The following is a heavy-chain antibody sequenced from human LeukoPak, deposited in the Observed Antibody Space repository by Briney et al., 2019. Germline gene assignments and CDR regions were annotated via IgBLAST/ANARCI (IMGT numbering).Heavy chain of an antibody. Sequence: ASVTVSCKASGYTFTSYYMHWVRQAPGQGLEWMGIINPSGGSTSYAQKFQGRVTMTRDTSTSTVYMELSSLRSEDTAVFYCARAVGYCSSTSCPFGYWGQGTLVTVSS. J-gene: IGHJ4*02. CDR1: GYTFTSYY. D-gene: IGHD2-2*01. CDR3: ARAVGYCSSTSCPFGY. V-gene: IGHV1-46*01. CDR2: INPSGGST.